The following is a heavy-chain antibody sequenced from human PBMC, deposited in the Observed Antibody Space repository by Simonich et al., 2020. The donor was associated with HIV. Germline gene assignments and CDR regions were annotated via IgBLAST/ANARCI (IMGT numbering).Heavy chain of an antibody. D-gene: IGHD3-10*01. CDR1: GFTFSSYA. CDR3: AKAYGNYYYYGMDV. Sequence: EVQLFESGGGLVQPGGSLRLSCAASGFTFSSYAMSWVRQAPGKGRGWGSAISGRGGNTYYADSVKGRFTISRDNSKNTLYLQMNSLRAEDTAVYYCAKAYGNYYYYGMDVWGQGTTVTVSS. J-gene: IGHJ6*02. CDR2: ISGRGGNT. V-gene: IGHV3-23*01.